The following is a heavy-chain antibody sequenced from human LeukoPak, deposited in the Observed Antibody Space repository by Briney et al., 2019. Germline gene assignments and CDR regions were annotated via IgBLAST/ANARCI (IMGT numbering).Heavy chain of an antibody. CDR3: ARDQASVERFSSSSGECDY. CDR2: INSDGSST. V-gene: IGHV3-74*01. D-gene: IGHD6-6*01. J-gene: IGHJ4*02. CDR1: EFTFNLYT. Sequence: GGSLRLSCAASEFTFNLYTMNWVRQAPGKGLVWVSRINSDGSSTSYADSVKGRFTISRDNAKNTLYLQMNSLRAEDTAVYYCARDQASVERFSSSSGECDYWGQGTLVTVSS.